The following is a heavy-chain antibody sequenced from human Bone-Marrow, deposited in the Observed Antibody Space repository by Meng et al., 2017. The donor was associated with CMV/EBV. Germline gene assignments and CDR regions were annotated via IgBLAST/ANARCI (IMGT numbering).Heavy chain of an antibody. J-gene: IGHJ6*02. D-gene: IGHD1-7*01. V-gene: IGHV4-38-2*02. CDR3: AILTGTTSHYYYYGMDV. CDR1: GYSISSGYY. CDR2: IYHSGST. Sequence: ESLKISCTVSGYSISSGYYWGWIRQPPGKGLEWIGGIYHSGSTYYNPSLKSRVTISVATSKNQFSLKLSSVTAAGTAVYYCAILTGTTSHYYYYGMDVWGQGTTVTVSS.